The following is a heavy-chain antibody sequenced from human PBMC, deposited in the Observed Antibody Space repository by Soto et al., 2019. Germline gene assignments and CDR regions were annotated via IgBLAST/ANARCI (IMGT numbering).Heavy chain of an antibody. Sequence: GGSLRLSCAASGFTFNNAWMSWVRQAPGKGLEWVARIKSKADGGTIDYAAPLTGRFTISRDDSRNTLYLQMNSLKTEDTAVYFCTTDPGRLVMVVVPTVPDAFDMWGQGTMVTVSS. D-gene: IGHD3-22*01. CDR3: TTDPGRLVMVVVPTVPDAFDM. V-gene: IGHV3-15*01. J-gene: IGHJ3*02. CDR1: GFTFNNAW. CDR2: IKSKADGGTI.